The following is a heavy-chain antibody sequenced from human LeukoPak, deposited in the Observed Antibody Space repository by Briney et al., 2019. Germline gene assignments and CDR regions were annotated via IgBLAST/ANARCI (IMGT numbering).Heavy chain of an antibody. D-gene: IGHD5-12*01. J-gene: IGHJ5*02. CDR1: GGSISGSY. CDR3: AIEHDGATYSNL. Sequence: PSVTLSLNCTVSGGSISGSYWNWIRQPPGKGLERIGCIHDSGTTNYNPSLKSRVTISLHTSKNQFSLRLTSVTAADTAVYYCAIEHDGATYSNLWGQGTLVAVSS. V-gene: IGHV4-59*01. CDR2: IHDSGTT.